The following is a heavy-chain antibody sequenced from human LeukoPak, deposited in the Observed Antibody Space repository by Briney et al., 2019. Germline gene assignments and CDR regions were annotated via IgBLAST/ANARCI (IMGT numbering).Heavy chain of an antibody. CDR2: ISAYNGNT. D-gene: IGHD3-16*01. CDR1: GYTFTSYG. Sequence: ASVKVSCKASGYTFTSYGISRVRQAPGQGLEWMGWISAYNGNTNYAQKLQGRVTMTTDTSTSTAYMELRSLRSDDTAVYYCARYVREDYYYYYGMDVWGQGTTVTVSS. J-gene: IGHJ6*02. CDR3: ARYVREDYYYYYGMDV. V-gene: IGHV1-18*01.